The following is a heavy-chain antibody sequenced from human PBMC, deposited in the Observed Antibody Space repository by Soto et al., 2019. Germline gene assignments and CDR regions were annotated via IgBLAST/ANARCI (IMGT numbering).Heavy chain of an antibody. Sequence: SETLSLTCTVSGGSISSYYWSWIRQPPGKGLEWIGYIYYRGSTNYNPSLKSRVTISVDTSKNQFSLKLSSVTAADTAVYYCARTFARAADFDMDVWGKGTTVTVSS. CDR2: IYYRGST. J-gene: IGHJ6*03. CDR1: GGSISSYY. V-gene: IGHV4-59*01. D-gene: IGHD6-13*01. CDR3: ARTFARAADFDMDV.